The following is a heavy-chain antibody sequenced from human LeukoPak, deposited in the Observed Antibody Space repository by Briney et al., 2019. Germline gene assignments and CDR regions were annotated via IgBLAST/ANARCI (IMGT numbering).Heavy chain of an antibody. CDR1: GYTLTELS. Sequence: ASVKVSCKVSGYTLTELSMHWVRQAPGEGLEWMGGFDPEDGETIYAQKFQGRVTMTEDTSTDTAYMELSSLRSEDTAVYYCATGLGYRVRVTDPDAFDIWGQGTMVTVSS. CDR2: FDPEDGET. J-gene: IGHJ3*02. D-gene: IGHD5-24*01. CDR3: ATGLGYRVRVTDPDAFDI. V-gene: IGHV1-24*01.